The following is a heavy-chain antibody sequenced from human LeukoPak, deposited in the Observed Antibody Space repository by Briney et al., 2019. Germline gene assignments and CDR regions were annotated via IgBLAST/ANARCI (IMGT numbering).Heavy chain of an antibody. CDR1: GGSFSGGSYY. CDR2: FYYTGST. Sequence: SETLSLTCTVSGGSFSGGSYYWSWIRQPPGKGLEWIGYFYYTGSTNYNPSLKSRVTISVDTSKNQFSLRLSSVTAADTATYYCAREGRDRNRFEYWGHGTLVTVSS. CDR3: AREGRDRNRFEY. D-gene: IGHD1-14*01. J-gene: IGHJ4*01. V-gene: IGHV4-61*01.